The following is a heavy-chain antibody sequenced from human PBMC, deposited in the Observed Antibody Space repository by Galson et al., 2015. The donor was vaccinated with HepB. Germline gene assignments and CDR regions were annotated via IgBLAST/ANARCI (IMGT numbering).Heavy chain of an antibody. CDR1: GGSISSYY. D-gene: IGHD6-13*01. V-gene: IGHV4-59*08. CDR2: IYYSGST. CDR3: ARGGRSIGIAMNYYGTDV. J-gene: IGHJ6*02. Sequence: ETLSLTCTVSGGSISSYYWSWIRQPPEKGLEWIGYIYYSGSTNYNPSLESRVTMSVDTSKNLFSLKLSSVTAADTAVYYCARGGRSIGIAMNYYGTDVWGQGTTVTVSS.